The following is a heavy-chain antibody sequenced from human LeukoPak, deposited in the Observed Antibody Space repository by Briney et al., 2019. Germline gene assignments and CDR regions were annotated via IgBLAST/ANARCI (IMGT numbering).Heavy chain of an antibody. J-gene: IGHJ4*02. CDR3: ARDSGSYPELVIY. Sequence: PSETLSLTCTVSGGSISSGDYYWGWIRQPPGKGLEWIGSIYHSGSTYYNPSLKSRVTISVDTSKNQFSLKLSSVTAADTAVYYCARDSGSYPELVIYWGQGTLVTVSS. V-gene: IGHV4-39*07. D-gene: IGHD1-26*01. CDR1: GGSISSGDYY. CDR2: IYHSGST.